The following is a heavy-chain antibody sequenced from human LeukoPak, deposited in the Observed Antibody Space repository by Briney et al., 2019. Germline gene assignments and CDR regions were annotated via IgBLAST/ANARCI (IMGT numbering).Heavy chain of an antibody. CDR2: ISSSSSSI. J-gene: IGHJ4*02. V-gene: IGHV3-48*04. D-gene: IGHD2-15*01. CDR1: GFTFSSYN. CDR3: AREGFAFDY. Sequence: PGGSLRLSCGGSGFTFSSYNMNWVRQAPGKGLEWISYISSSSSSIYYAGSVRGRFTVFRDNAKDSLYLQMNSLRAEDTAVYYCAREGFAFDYWGQGALVTVSS.